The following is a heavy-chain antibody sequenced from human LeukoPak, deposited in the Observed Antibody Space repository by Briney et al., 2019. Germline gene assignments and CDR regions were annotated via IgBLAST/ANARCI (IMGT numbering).Heavy chain of an antibody. V-gene: IGHV3-48*02. CDR2: ISSSSSTI. CDR1: GFTFSSYS. CDR3: ARDVHYYDSSGPNWFDP. J-gene: IGHJ5*02. Sequence: GGSLRLSCAASGFTFSSYSMNWVRQAPGKGLEWVSYISSSSSTIYYADSVKGRFTISRDNAKNSLYLQMNSLRDEDTAVYYCARDVHYYDSSGPNWFDPWGQGTLVTVSS. D-gene: IGHD3-22*01.